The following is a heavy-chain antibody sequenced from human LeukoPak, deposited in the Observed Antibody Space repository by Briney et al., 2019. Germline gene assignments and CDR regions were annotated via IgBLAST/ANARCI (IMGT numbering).Heavy chain of an antibody. J-gene: IGHJ6*03. CDR1: GGSISSYY. V-gene: IGHV4-59*01. CDR3: ARRIAAAGIKKDGAYYYYMDV. D-gene: IGHD6-13*01. Sequence: PSETLSLTCTVSGGSISSYYWSWIRQPPGKGLEWIGYIYYSGSTNYNPSLKSRVTISVDTSKNQFSLKLSSVTAADTAMYYCARRIAAAGIKKDGAYYYYMDVWGKGTTVTVSS. CDR2: IYYSGST.